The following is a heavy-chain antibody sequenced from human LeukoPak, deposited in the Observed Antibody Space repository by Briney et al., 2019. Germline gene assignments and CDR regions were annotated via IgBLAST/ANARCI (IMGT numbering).Heavy chain of an antibody. J-gene: IGHJ3*02. V-gene: IGHV4-59*01. CDR1: GVSISSSY. CDR2: IHQNGNT. CDR3: ARGYYDSSGYSNAFDI. Sequence: SETLSLTCSVSGVSISSSYWSWIRQPPGKRLECIGFIHQNGNTNYNPSLKSRVTMSVDTSKNQFSLQMRSVTAADTAVYYCARGYYDSSGYSNAFDIWGQGTMVAV. D-gene: IGHD3-22*01.